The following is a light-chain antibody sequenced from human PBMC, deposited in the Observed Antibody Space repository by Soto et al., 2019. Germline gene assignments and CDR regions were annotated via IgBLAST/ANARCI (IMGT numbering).Light chain of an antibody. CDR1: SSDVGGYNF. Sequence: QSVLTQPASVSGSPGQSITISCTGTSSDVGGYNFVSWYQQHPDKAPKLMIYDVTNRPSGVSNRFSGSKSGNTASLTISGLQAEDEADYYCSSYTGIRTYVFGSGTKVTVL. CDR2: DVT. V-gene: IGLV2-14*01. J-gene: IGLJ1*01. CDR3: SSYTGIRTYV.